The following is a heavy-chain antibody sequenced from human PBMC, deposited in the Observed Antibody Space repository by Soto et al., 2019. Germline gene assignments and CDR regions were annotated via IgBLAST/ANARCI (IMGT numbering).Heavy chain of an antibody. CDR3: ARGPSSPPIYCSGGSCYFPVGP. CDR1: GFTFSSYW. J-gene: IGHJ5*02. V-gene: IGHV3-74*01. Sequence: VSLRLSCAVSGFTFSSYWMHWVRQAPGKGLVWVSRINGDGNSTSYADSVKGRFTISRDHAKNTLYLQMNSLRAEDTAVYYCARGPSSPPIYCSGGSCYFPVGPWGQGTLVTVSS. CDR2: INGDGNST. D-gene: IGHD2-15*01.